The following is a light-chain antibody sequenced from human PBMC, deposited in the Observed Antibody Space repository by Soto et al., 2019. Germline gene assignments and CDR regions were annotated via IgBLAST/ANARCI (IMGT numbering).Light chain of an antibody. CDR1: GSDIGAYNY. Sequence: QSALTHPASVSGSPGQSITISCTGSGSDIGAYNYVSWYQQHPGKAPKLLIHGVTRRPSGVSSRFSASKSAYTASLTISGLQAEDEANYYCSSFTTSYFYVFGPGTKVTVL. V-gene: IGLV2-14*01. J-gene: IGLJ1*01. CDR3: SSFTTSYFYV. CDR2: GVT.